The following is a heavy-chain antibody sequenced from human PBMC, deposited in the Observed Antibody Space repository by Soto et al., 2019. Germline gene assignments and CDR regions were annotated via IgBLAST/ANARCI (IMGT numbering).Heavy chain of an antibody. Sequence: PSETLSLTCSVSGGSISSGPYSWGWIRQPPGKGLEWIGTFHYSGRTYYSPSLESRVTISVDTSKNQFSLKVSSVTAADTAVYYCARVPDYWGQGILVTGSS. CDR2: FHYSGRT. CDR3: ARVPDY. CDR1: GGSISSGPYS. D-gene: IGHD2-2*01. J-gene: IGHJ4*02. V-gene: IGHV4-39*01.